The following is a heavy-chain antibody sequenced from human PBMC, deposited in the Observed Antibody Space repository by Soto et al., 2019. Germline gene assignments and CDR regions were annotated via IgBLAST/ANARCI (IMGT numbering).Heavy chain of an antibody. CDR1: GGSISPYY. V-gene: IGHV4-59*12. J-gene: IGHJ4*02. D-gene: IGHD3-22*01. Sequence: ETLSLTCTVSGGSISPYYWSWIRQPPGKGLEWVGYIYYGGSTNYNPSLKSRVTISVDTSKNQFSLKLTSVTAADTAVYYCARDIVDSSGYSMTFDYWGQGTLVTVSS. CDR3: ARDIVDSSGYSMTFDY. CDR2: IYYGGST.